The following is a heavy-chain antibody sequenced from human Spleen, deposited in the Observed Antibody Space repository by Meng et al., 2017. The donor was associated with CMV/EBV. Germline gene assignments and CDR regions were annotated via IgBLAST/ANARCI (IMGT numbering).Heavy chain of an antibody. CDR1: GGSFSGYY. CDR2: LNHSGST. CDR3: ARGNKLYYYYGMDV. Sequence: SETLSLTCAVYGGSFSGYYWSWIRQPPGKGLEWIGELNHSGSTNYNPSLKSRVTISVDMSKNQFSLKLSSVTAADTAVYYCARGNKLYYYYGMDVWGQGTTVTVSS. J-gene: IGHJ6*02. V-gene: IGHV4-34*01. D-gene: IGHD1-26*01.